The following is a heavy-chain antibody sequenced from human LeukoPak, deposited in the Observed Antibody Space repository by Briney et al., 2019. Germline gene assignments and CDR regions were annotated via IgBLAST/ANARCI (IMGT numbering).Heavy chain of an antibody. CDR3: ARAKGVVPAASAGRFDP. J-gene: IGHJ5*02. Sequence: PSETLSLTCTVTGGSISSYYWSWIRQPPGKGLEWIGYIYYSGSTNYNPSPKSRVTISVDTSKNQFSLKLSSVTAADTAVYYCARAKGVVPAASAGRFDPWGQGTLVTVSS. CDR1: GGSISSYY. D-gene: IGHD2-2*01. V-gene: IGHV4-59*01. CDR2: IYYSGST.